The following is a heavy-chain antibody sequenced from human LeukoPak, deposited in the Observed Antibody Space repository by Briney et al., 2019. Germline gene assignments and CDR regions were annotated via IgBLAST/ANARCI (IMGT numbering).Heavy chain of an antibody. D-gene: IGHD6-13*01. CDR1: GGSISSGVYS. CDR2: IYYSGNT. Sequence: SETLSLTCAVSGGSISSGVYSWSWFRQPPGKGLEWIGYIYYSGNTYYNPSLKSRVTISVDTSKNHFSLKLSSVTAADTAVYYCARGGAVAGPDWGDAFDTWGQGTMVTVSS. V-gene: IGHV4-30-4*07. CDR3: ARGGAVAGPDWGDAFDT. J-gene: IGHJ3*02.